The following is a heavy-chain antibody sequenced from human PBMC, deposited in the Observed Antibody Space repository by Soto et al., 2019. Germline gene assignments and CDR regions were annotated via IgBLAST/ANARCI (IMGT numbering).Heavy chain of an antibody. D-gene: IGHD6-19*01. CDR3: AKDMSGSSGWYVREYYYYGMDV. V-gene: IGHV3-9*01. J-gene: IGHJ6*02. Sequence: GGSLRLSCAASGFTFDDYAMHWVRQAPGKGLEWVSGISWNSGSIGYADSVKGRFTISRDNAKNSLYLQMNSLRAEDTALYYCAKDMSGSSGWYVREYYYYGMDVWGQGTTVTVSS. CDR2: ISWNSGSI. CDR1: GFTFDDYA.